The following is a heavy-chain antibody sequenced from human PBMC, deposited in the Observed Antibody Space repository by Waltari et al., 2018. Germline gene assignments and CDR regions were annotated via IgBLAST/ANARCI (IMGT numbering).Heavy chain of an antibody. J-gene: IGHJ4*02. D-gene: IGHD5-18*01. Sequence: QVHLVQSGAELKKPGASVTVSCKTSGYIFTDYYVHWVRQAPGQGLEWRGWVSPISGRTKLAQKFQGRVTLTRDTSISTVHMELSSLTSDDTAVYYLARDMGWDNGSYRFQFDFWGQGTLVTVSS. CDR1: GYIFTDYY. V-gene: IGHV1-2*02. CDR3: ARDMGWDNGSYRFQFDF. CDR2: VSPISGRT.